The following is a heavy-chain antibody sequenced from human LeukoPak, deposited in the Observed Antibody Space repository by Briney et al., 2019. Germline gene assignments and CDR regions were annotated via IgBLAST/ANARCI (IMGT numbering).Heavy chain of an antibody. CDR2: IYYSGST. Sequence: SETLSLTCTVSGGSISSYYWSWIRQPPGKGLEWIGYIYYSGSTNYNPSLKSRVTISVDTSKNQFSLKLSSATAADTAVYYCARETSGAFWSGYPNWFDPWGQGTLVTVSS. J-gene: IGHJ5*02. V-gene: IGHV4-59*01. CDR1: GGSISSYY. D-gene: IGHD3-3*01. CDR3: ARETSGAFWSGYPNWFDP.